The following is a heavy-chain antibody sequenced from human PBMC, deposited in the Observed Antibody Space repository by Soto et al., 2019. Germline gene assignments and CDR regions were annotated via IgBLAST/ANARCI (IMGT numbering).Heavy chain of an antibody. D-gene: IGHD1-26*01. CDR1: GFTFDDFA. V-gene: IGHV3-49*03. CDR3: TRVKSVSGRFDP. CDR2: IRRKTLGGTT. Sequence: HPGGSLRLSCTASGFTFDDFAMSWFRQAPGKGLEWVGFIRRKTLGGTTTYAASVKGRFSISRDDSKSIAYLQMNSLKTEDTGVYYCTRVKSVSGRFDPWGQGTLVTVSS. J-gene: IGHJ5*02.